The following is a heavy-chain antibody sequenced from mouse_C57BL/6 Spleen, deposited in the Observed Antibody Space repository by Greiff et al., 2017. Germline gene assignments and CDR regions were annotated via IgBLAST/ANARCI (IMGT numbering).Heavy chain of an antibody. J-gene: IGHJ3*01. CDR2: IYPGDGDT. CDR1: GYAFSSYW. D-gene: IGHD1-1*01. CDR3: ARRDYYGSSPAWFAY. V-gene: IGHV1-80*01. Sequence: QVQLKESGAELVKPGASVKISCKASGYAFSSYWMNWVKQRPGKGLEWIGQIYPGDGDTNYNGKFKGKATLTADKSSSTAYMQLSSLTSADSAVYFCARRDYYGSSPAWFAYWGQGTLVTVSA.